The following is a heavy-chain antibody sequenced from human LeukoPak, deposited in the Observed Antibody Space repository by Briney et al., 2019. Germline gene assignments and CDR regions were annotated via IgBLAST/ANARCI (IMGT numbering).Heavy chain of an antibody. Sequence: PGGALRHSSAASGFTFSSYEMNAVRQAPGKGLECVSHISGSGSTIYSAHSVKGRFTISRDNAQNSLYLHMYSLRAEEPARYFCARKCSRSSSWYSGSLGHWFAPWGEGTLFTVS. V-gene: IGHV3-48*03. CDR1: GFTFSSYE. CDR2: ISGSGSTI. CDR3: ARKCSRSSSWYSGSLGHWFAP. J-gene: IGHJ5*02. D-gene: IGHD6-13*01.